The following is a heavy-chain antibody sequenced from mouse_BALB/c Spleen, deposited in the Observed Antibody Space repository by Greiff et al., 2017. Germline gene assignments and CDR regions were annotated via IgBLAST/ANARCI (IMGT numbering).Heavy chain of an antibody. D-gene: IGHD1-1*01. CDR3: AREFSPYYGNTWFAY. CDR2: IWAGGST. V-gene: IGHV2-9*02. CDR1: GFSLTSYG. Sequence: VMLVESGPGLVAPSQSLSISCTVSGFSLTSYGVHWVRQPPGKGLEWLGVIWAGGSTNYNSALMSRLSISKDNSTSQVFLKMNSLQTDDTAMYYCAREFSPYYGNTWFAYWGQGTLVTVSA. J-gene: IGHJ3*01.